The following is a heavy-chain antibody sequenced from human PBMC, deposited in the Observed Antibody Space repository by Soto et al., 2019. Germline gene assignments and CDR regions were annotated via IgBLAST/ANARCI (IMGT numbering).Heavy chain of an antibody. CDR1: GFSFGSYA. D-gene: IGHD3-3*01. CDR2: ISGSDGKT. J-gene: IGHJ4*02. V-gene: IGHV3-23*01. CDR3: ARWSYLDY. Sequence: VGSLRLSCAASGFSFGSYALSWVRQAPGKGLEWVSTISGSDGKTFYADSVKGRFSISRDTSQSTLCLQMNSLRADDTAMYYCARWSYLDYWGQGTRVTVSS.